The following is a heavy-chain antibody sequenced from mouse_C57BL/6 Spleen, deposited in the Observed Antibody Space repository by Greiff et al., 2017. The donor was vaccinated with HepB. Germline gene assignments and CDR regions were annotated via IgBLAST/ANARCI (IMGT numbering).Heavy chain of an antibody. CDR1: GFTFSDYG. CDR3: ARREADYDGFAY. Sequence: EVQWVESGGGLVKPGGSLKLSCAASGFTFSDYGMHWVRQAPEKGLEWVAYIRSGSSTIYYADTVKGRFTISRDNAKNTLFLQMTSLRSEDTAMYYCARREADYDGFAYWGQGTLVTVSA. CDR2: IRSGSSTI. D-gene: IGHD2-4*01. J-gene: IGHJ3*01. V-gene: IGHV5-17*01.